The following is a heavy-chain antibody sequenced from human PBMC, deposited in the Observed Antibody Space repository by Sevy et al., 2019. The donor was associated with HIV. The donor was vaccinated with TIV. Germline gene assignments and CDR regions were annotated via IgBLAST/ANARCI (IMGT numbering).Heavy chain of an antibody. CDR2: VRGSSNYI. CDR1: GFTFSSYN. Sequence: GGSLRLSCAASGFTFSSYNMNWVRQAPGKGLEWVSSVRGSSNYIYYPESVKGRFIISRDNAKNTLYLQMNSLRADDTAVYYCERGPPDGGYDYFDYWGQGTLVTVSS. J-gene: IGHJ4*02. CDR3: ERGPPDGGYDYFDY. D-gene: IGHD1-26*01. V-gene: IGHV3-21*06.